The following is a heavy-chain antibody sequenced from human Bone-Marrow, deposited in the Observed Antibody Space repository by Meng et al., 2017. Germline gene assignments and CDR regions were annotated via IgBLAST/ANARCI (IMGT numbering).Heavy chain of an antibody. Sequence: ASVKVSCKASGYTFTSYDINWVRQATGQGLEWMGWMNPNSGNTGYAQKFQGRVTITRNTSISTAYMELSSLRSEDTAVYYCARDSSTSSTDNYYDSSGYYYYYYYGMDVWGQGTTVTVSS. J-gene: IGHJ6*02. CDR2: MNPNSGNT. V-gene: IGHV1-8*03. CDR1: GYTFTSYD. D-gene: IGHD3-22*01. CDR3: ARDSSTSSTDNYYDSSGYYYYYYYGMDV.